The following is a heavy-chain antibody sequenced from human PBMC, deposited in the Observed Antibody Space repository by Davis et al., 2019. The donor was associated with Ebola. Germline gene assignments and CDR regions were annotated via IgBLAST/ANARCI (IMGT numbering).Heavy chain of an antibody. J-gene: IGHJ4*02. CDR1: GYKFSSYA. Sequence: ASVKVSCKASGYKFSSYAVTWVRRAPGQGLEWMGRISANNGDTNYAQKFQGRVTMTTDTSKSTAYMELKSLTSDDTALYYCARDLGALGFDNWGQGTLVTVSS. V-gene: IGHV1-18*01. CDR3: ARDLGALGFDN. D-gene: IGHD1-26*01. CDR2: ISANNGDT.